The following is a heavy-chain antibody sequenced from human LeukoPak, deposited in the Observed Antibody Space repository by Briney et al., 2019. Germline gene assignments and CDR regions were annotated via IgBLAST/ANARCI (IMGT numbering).Heavy chain of an antibody. V-gene: IGHV4-4*08. Sequence: SETLSLTCTVSGGSISSYYWSWIRQPPGKGLEWIGRIYPSGSTNCNPSLKSRVTISVDTSKNQFSLKLSSVTAADTAVYYCARGFLEWLPIDYWGQGTLVTVSS. CDR2: IYPSGST. D-gene: IGHD3-3*01. CDR3: ARGFLEWLPIDY. J-gene: IGHJ4*02. CDR1: GGSISSYY.